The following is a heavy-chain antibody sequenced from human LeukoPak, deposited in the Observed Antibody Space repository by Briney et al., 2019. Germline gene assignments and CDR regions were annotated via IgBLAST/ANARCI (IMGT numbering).Heavy chain of an antibody. CDR1: GGSFSGYY. D-gene: IGHD2-2*01. Sequence: ASETLSLTCAVYGGSFSGYYWGWIRQPPGKGLEWIGSIYHSGSTYYNPSLKSRVTISVDTSKNQFSLKLSSVTAADTAVYYCARLPQYCSSTSCSLYYFDYWGQGTLVTVSS. V-gene: IGHV4-38-2*01. CDR3: ARLPQYCSSTSCSLYYFDY. CDR2: IYHSGST. J-gene: IGHJ4*02.